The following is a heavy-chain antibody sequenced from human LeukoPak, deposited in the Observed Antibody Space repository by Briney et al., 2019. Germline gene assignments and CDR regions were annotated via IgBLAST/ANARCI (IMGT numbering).Heavy chain of an antibody. Sequence: GGSLRLSCAASGFTFDDYGMSWVRQAPGKGLEWVSGINWNGGSTGYADSVKGRFTISRDNAKNSLYLQMNSLRAEDTALYYCARGFSPSGSYSFDYWGQGTLVTVSS. CDR1: GFTFDDYG. CDR2: INWNGGST. J-gene: IGHJ4*02. CDR3: ARGFSPSGSYSFDY. D-gene: IGHD1-26*01. V-gene: IGHV3-20*04.